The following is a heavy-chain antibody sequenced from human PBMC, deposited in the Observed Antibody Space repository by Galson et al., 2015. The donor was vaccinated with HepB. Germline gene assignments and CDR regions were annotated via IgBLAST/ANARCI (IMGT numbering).Heavy chain of an antibody. Sequence: SVKVSCKASGYTFTSYDINWVRQATGQGLEWMGWMNPNSGNTGYAQKFQGRVTMTRNTSISTAYMELSSLRSEDTAVYYCARAAVLLTAPSYYYYYYMDVWGKGTTVTVSS. D-gene: IGHD4/OR15-4a*01. J-gene: IGHJ6*03. CDR1: GYTFTSYD. CDR3: ARAAVLLTAPSYYYYYYMDV. CDR2: MNPNSGNT. V-gene: IGHV1-8*01.